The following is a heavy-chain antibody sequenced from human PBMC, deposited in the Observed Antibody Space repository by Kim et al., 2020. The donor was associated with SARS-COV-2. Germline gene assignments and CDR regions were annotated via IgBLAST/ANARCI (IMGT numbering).Heavy chain of an antibody. J-gene: IGHJ4*02. Sequence: GGSLRLSCAASGFTFDDYAMHWVRQAPGKGLEWVSGISWNSGSIGYADSVKGRFTISRDNAKNSLYLQMNSLRAEDTALYYCAILEFDYWGQGTMVTVSS. CDR1: GFTFDDYA. CDR2: ISWNSGSI. CDR3: AILEFDY. D-gene: IGHD1-1*01. V-gene: IGHV3-9*01.